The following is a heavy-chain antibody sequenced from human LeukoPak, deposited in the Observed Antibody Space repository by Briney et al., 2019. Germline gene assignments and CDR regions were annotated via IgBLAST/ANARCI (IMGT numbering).Heavy chain of an antibody. CDR2: IWYDGSNK. Sequence: GGSLRLSCAASGFTFSSYGMHWVRQAPGKGLEWVAVIWYDGSNKYYADSVKGRFTISRDNSKNTLYLQMNSLRAEDTAVYYYARGATSHDGDDILTGFGPSAYWGQGTLVTVSS. J-gene: IGHJ4*02. D-gene: IGHD3-9*01. V-gene: IGHV3-33*01. CDR3: ARGATSHDGDDILTGFGPSAY. CDR1: GFTFSSYG.